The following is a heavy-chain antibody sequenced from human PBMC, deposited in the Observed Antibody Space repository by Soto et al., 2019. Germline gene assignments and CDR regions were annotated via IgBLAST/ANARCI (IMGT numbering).Heavy chain of an antibody. CDR1: GGSISSYY. V-gene: IGHV4-59*01. CDR3: ARDRGSGWSNPYYYYGMDV. CDR2: IYYSGST. Sequence: KPSETLSLTCTVSGGSISSYYWSWIRQPPGKGLEWIGYIYYSGSTNYNPSLKSRVTISVDTSKNQFSLKLSSVTAADTAVYYCARDRGSGWSNPYYYYGMDVWGQGTTVTVSS. D-gene: IGHD6-19*01. J-gene: IGHJ6*02.